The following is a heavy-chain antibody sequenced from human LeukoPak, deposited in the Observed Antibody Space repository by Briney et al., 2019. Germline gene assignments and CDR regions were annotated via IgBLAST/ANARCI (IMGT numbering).Heavy chain of an antibody. J-gene: IGHJ4*02. CDR2: ISGSGGST. CDR1: GFTFSSYA. CDR3: AKYSKGSIAAGFDY. V-gene: IGHV3-23*01. D-gene: IGHD6-6*01. Sequence: GGSLRLSCAASGFTFSSYAMNWVRQAPGKGLEWVSAISGSGGSTYYADSVKGRFTISRDNSKNTLYLQMNSLRAEGTAVYYCAKYSKGSIAAGFDYWGQGTLVTVSS.